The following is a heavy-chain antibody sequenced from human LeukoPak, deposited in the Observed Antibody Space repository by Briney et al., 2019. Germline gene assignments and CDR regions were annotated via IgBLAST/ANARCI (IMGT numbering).Heavy chain of an antibody. V-gene: IGHV3-30*02. CDR2: ISFDGSNK. CDR1: GFTFSSYG. Sequence: PGGSLRLSCAASGFTFSSYGMQWVRQAPGKGLEWVAFISFDGSNKYYADSMKGRFTISRDNSKNTLYLQMNSLRTEHMALYYCVRDISATVTSEFSYWGQGTLVTVSS. J-gene: IGHJ4*02. CDR3: VRDISATVTSEFSY. D-gene: IGHD4-17*01.